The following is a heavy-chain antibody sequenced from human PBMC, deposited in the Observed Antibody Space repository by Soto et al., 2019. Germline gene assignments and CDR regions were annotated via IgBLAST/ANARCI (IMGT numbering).Heavy chain of an antibody. J-gene: IGHJ4*02. V-gene: IGHV4-34*01. Sequence: SETLSLTCAVYGGSFSGYYWSWIRQPPGKGLEWIGEINYSGSTNYNPSLKSRVTISVDASKNQFSLKLSSVTAADTAVYYCARHTYCSGGSCYSAYYFDYWGQGTLVTAPQ. CDR1: GGSFSGYY. D-gene: IGHD2-15*01. CDR3: ARHTYCSGGSCYSAYYFDY. CDR2: INYSGST.